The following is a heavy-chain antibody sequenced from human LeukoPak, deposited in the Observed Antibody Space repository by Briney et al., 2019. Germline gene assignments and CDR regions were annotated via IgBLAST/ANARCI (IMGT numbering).Heavy chain of an antibody. V-gene: IGHV4-30-2*01. D-gene: IGHD6-13*01. CDR3: SRDFIAQSPIPAY. Sequence: SQTLSLTCAVSGDSISSSGSSWSWVRQPLGKGLEWIGYIYHSGGAYYSPSLKSRVTISLARSKNQFSLKLNSVSAADTAVYYCSRDFIAQSPIPAYWGQGTLVSVSS. J-gene: IGHJ4*02. CDR1: GDSISSSGSS. CDR2: IYHSGGA.